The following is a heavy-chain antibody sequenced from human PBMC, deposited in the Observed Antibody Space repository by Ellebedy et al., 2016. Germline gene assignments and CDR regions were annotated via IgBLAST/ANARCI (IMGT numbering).Heavy chain of an antibody. D-gene: IGHD1-7*01. V-gene: IGHV4-34*01. CDR2: INHSGST. CDR1: GGPFSGYY. Sequence: GSLRLSXAVYGGPFSGYYWSWIRQPPEKGLEWIGEINHSGSTNYNPSLKSRITISVDTSKNQFSLKLSSVTAADTAVYYCARASPGTTFYYYYYMDVWGKGTTVTVSS. J-gene: IGHJ6*03. CDR3: ARASPGTTFYYYYYMDV.